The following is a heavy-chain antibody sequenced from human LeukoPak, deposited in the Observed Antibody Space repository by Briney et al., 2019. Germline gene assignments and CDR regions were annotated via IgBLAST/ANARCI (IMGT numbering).Heavy chain of an antibody. Sequence: GGSLRLSCAASGFNFRGYAMSWVRQAPGKGLEWVSAIGGSGARAHYAESVRGRFAISRDNSQNTLHLQMTSLRAEDTAVYYCAKEVVMGETNYYYYGMDVWGQGTTVTVSS. V-gene: IGHV3-23*01. CDR3: AKEVVMGETNYYYYGMDV. D-gene: IGHD1-26*01. J-gene: IGHJ6*02. CDR2: IGGSGARA. CDR1: GFNFRGYA.